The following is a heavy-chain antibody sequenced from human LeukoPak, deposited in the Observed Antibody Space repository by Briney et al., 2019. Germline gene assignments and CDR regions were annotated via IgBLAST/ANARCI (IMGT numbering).Heavy chain of an antibody. CDR2: IIPILGIA. V-gene: IGHV1-69*04. J-gene: IGHJ4*02. CDR3: ARTSFHYSYGYGGGLYFDY. Sequence: SVTVSCKASGGTFSSYAISWVRQAPGQGLEWMGRIIPILGIANYAQKFQGRVTITADKSTSTAYMELSSLRSEDTAAYYCARTSFHYSYGYGGGLYFDYWGQGTLVTVSS. CDR1: GGTFSSYA. D-gene: IGHD5-18*01.